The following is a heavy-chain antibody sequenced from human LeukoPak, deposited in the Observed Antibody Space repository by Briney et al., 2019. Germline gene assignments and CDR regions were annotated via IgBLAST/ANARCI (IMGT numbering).Heavy chain of an antibody. CDR1: GGSISSYY. Sequence: SETLSLTCTVSGGSISSYYWNWIRQPAGKGLEWMGRIYTSGSTNYNPSLKSRVTMSVDTSKNQFSLRLSSVTAADTAVYYCARGGTTVTPGLLWFDPWGQGTLVTVSS. J-gene: IGHJ5*02. CDR3: ARGGTTVTPGLLWFDP. D-gene: IGHD4-17*01. V-gene: IGHV4-4*07. CDR2: IYTSGST.